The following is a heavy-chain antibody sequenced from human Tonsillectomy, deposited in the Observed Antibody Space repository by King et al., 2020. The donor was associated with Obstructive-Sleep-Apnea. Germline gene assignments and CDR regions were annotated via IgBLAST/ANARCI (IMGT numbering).Heavy chain of an antibody. CDR2: IGTAGDT. V-gene: IGHV3-13*01. CDR3: ARGAPYYDSSGYYSFDY. D-gene: IGHD3-22*01. J-gene: IGHJ4*02. Sequence: VQLVESGGGLVQPGGSLRLSCAASGFTFSSYDMHWVRQATGKGLEWVSAIGTAGDTYYPGSVKGRFPISRENAKNSLYLQMNSLRAGDTAVYYCARGAPYYDSSGYYSFDYWGQGTLVTVSS. CDR1: GFTFSSYD.